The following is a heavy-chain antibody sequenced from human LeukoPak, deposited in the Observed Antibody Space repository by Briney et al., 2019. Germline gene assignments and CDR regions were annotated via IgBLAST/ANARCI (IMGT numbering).Heavy chain of an antibody. CDR3: ARHGRWELDY. D-gene: IGHD4-23*01. V-gene: IGHV5-51*01. CDR2: VYPGDSDT. CDR1: GYNFATAW. J-gene: IGHJ4*02. Sequence: GESLKISCKASGYNFATAWIAWVRQMPGEGLEWMGIVYPGDSDTKYNPSFQGHVTISADKSITTAYLQWASLKASDTAIYYCARHGRWELDYWGQGTLVSASS.